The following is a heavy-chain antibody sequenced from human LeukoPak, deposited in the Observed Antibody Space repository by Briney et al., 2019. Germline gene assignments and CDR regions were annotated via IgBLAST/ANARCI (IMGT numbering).Heavy chain of an antibody. CDR3: ARDGGGDYFDY. D-gene: IGHD2-21*01. CDR1: GYTFTGYY. J-gene: IGHJ4*02. V-gene: IGHV1-2*02. CDR2: INPSSGAS. Sequence: GASVKVSCKASGYTFTGYYMHWVRQAPGQGLEWMGWINPSSGASNYAQKFQGRVTMTRDTSISTAYMELSRLRYDDTAVYYCARDGGGDYFDYWGQGTLVTVSS.